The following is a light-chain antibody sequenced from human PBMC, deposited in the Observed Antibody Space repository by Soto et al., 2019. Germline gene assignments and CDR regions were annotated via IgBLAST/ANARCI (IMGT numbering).Light chain of an antibody. Sequence: EMVLTQSPATLSLSPGERATLSGRASQSVSSYLAWYQQKPGQAPRLLIYDASNRATGIPARFSGSGSGTDLTLTISSLQPEDFAVYYCQQRSKWPLAFGPGTKVDIK. J-gene: IGKJ3*01. CDR1: QSVSSY. CDR3: QQRSKWPLA. V-gene: IGKV3-11*01. CDR2: DAS.